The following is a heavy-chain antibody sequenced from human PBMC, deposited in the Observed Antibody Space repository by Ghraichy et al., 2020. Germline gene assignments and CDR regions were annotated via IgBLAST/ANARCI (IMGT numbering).Heavy chain of an antibody. D-gene: IGHD6-19*01. CDR1: GFTFSSYW. Sequence: GGSLRLSCAASGFTFSSYWMHWVRQAPGKRLVWVSRINSDGSSTSYADSVKGRFTISRDNAKNTLYLQMNSLRAADTAVSYCARDPGSAWFTGVGSFLDSYGMXVWXQGXXV. CDR3: ARDPGSAWFTGVGSFLDSYGMXV. CDR2: INSDGSST. V-gene: IGHV3-74*01. J-gene: IGHJ6*02.